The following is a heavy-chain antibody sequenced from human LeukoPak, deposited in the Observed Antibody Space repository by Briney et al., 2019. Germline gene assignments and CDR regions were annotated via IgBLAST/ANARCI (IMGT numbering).Heavy chain of an antibody. CDR2: ISGSGGST. V-gene: IGHV3-23*01. D-gene: IGHD3-16*02. CDR3: AKNYVWGSYRPDIRFFDY. Sequence: GGSLRLSCAASGFTFSSYAMSWVRQAPGKGLEWVSAISGSGGSTYYADSVKGRFTISRDNSKNTLYLQMNSLRAEDTAVYYCAKNYVWGSYRPDIRFFDYWGQGTLVTVSS. J-gene: IGHJ4*02. CDR1: GFTFSSYA.